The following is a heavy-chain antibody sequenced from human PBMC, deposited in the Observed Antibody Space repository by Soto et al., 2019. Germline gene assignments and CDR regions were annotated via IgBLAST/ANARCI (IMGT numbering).Heavy chain of an antibody. D-gene: IGHD3-22*01. Sequence: PGGSLRLSCAASGFTFRSYWMHWVRQAPGKGLVWVSRINSAGSSTRYADSVKGRFTISRDNAKNTLYLQMNSLRADDTAVYYCARDPESSGNEVAIDPWGQGTLVTVSS. V-gene: IGHV3-74*01. J-gene: IGHJ5*02. CDR2: INSAGSST. CDR3: ARDPESSGNEVAIDP. CDR1: GFTFRSYW.